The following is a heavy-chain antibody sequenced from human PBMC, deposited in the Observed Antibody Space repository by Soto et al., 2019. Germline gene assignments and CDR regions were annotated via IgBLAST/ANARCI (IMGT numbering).Heavy chain of an antibody. D-gene: IGHD2-15*01. V-gene: IGHV4-31*03. J-gene: IGHJ4*02. CDR3: ARVGAGYCSGGSCFYFDY. Sequence: QVQLQESGPGLVKPSQTLSLTCTVSGGSISSGGYYWSWIRQHPGKGLEWIGYIYYSGSTYYNPSLTSRVTISVDTSKNQFSLKLSSVTAADTAVYYCARVGAGYCSGGSCFYFDYWGQGTLVTVSS. CDR1: GGSISSGGYY. CDR2: IYYSGST.